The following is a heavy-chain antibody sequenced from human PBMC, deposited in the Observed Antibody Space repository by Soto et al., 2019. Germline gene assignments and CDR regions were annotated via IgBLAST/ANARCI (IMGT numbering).Heavy chain of an antibody. CDR1: LYTFNVFD. J-gene: IGHJ6*02. CDR3: ARRYVLMEV. CDR2: MNPNSGNT. D-gene: IGHD3-16*01. V-gene: IGHV1-8*01. Sequence: GASVXVSFKTCLYTFNVFDISLVLQANGQGLEWMGWMNPNSGNTGYAQKFQGRVTMTRDTSINTAYMELTSLRSEDTAVYFCARRYVLMEVWGQGTTVTVSS.